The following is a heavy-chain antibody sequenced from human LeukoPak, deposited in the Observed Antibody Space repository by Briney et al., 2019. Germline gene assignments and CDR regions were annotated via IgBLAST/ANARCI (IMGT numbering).Heavy chain of an antibody. CDR2: IYPGDSDT. CDR3: ASLFSYSGSGSYNNWFDP. J-gene: IGHJ5*02. Sequence: GESLKISCKGSGYSFTSYWIGWVRQMPGKGLEWMGIIYPGDSDTRYSPSFQGQVTISADKSISTAYLQWSSLKASDTAMYYCASLFSYSGSGSYNNWFDPWGQGTLVTVSS. CDR1: GYSFTSYW. D-gene: IGHD3-10*01. V-gene: IGHV5-51*01.